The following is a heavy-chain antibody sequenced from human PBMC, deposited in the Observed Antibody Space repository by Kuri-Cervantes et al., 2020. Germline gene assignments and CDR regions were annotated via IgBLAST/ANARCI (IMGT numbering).Heavy chain of an antibody. CDR1: GFTFSDYY. J-gene: IGHJ6*03. D-gene: IGHD3-10*01. CDR3: AKDLGTMVRGTMDV. V-gene: IGHV3-69-1*01. CDR2: IVSSSTI. Sequence: GESLKISCAASGFTFSDYYMNWVRQAPGKGVEWVSSIVSSSTIYYADSVKGRFTISRDNSKNTLYLQMNSLRAEDTAVYYCAKDLGTMVRGTMDVWGKGTTVTVSS.